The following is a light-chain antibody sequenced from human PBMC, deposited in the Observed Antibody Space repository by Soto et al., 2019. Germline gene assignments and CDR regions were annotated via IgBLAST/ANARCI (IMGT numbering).Light chain of an antibody. CDR3: QQSYSALMYT. V-gene: IGKV1-39*01. Sequence: DIQMTQSPSSLSASVGDRVTITCRASQTIGNFLNWYQQKPGKAPKLLIYAASTLESGVPSRFSASGSGADFTLTINTLQPEDFATYYCQQSYSALMYTFGQGTKLEIK. CDR1: QTIGNF. CDR2: AAS. J-gene: IGKJ2*01.